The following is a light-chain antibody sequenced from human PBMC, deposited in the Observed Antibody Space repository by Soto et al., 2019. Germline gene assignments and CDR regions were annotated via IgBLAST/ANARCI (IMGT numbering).Light chain of an antibody. CDR3: QKYNSAPFT. CDR1: QAISNY. J-gene: IGKJ3*01. Sequence: DIQMTQSPTSLSASVGDRVTITCRASQAISNYLTWYHQKPGQVPNLLIYAASTLHSGVPSRFSGSGSGTDFTLTISSLQPEDGATYYCQKYNSAPFTFGPGTKVHIK. V-gene: IGKV1-27*01. CDR2: AAS.